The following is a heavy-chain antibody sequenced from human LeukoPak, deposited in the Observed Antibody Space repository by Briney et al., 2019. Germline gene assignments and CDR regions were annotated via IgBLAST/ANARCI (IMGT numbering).Heavy chain of an antibody. CDR2: ISSSGSTI. CDR3: AFPYGVQDAFDI. V-gene: IGHV3-11*01. D-gene: IGHD4-17*01. Sequence: GGSLRLSCAASGFTFSDYYMSWIRQAPGKGLEWVSYISSSGSTIYYADSVKGRFTISRDNAKNSLYLQMNSLRAEDTAVYYSAFPYGVQDAFDIWGQGTLVTVSS. CDR1: GFTFSDYY. J-gene: IGHJ4*02.